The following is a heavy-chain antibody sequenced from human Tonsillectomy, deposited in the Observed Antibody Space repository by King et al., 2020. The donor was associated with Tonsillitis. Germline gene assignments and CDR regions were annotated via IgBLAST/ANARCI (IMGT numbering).Heavy chain of an antibody. CDR2: ISYDGSNK. D-gene: IGHD6-19*01. V-gene: IGHV3-30*04. Sequence: VQLVESGGGVVQPGRSLRLSCAASGFTFSSYAMHWVRQAPGKGLEWVAVISYDGSNKYYADSVKGRFTISRDNSKNTLYLLMNSLRAEDTAVYYCAREQVAVAASEYFQHWGQGTLVTVSS. J-gene: IGHJ1*01. CDR1: GFTFSSYA. CDR3: AREQVAVAASEYFQH.